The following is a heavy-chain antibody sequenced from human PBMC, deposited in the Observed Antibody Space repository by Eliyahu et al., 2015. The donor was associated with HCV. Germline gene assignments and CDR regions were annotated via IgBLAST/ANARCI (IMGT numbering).Heavy chain of an antibody. D-gene: IGHD3-10*01. CDR3: VRERGPFDCFDY. J-gene: IGHJ4*02. CDR1: GFAFSTYG. V-gene: IGHV3-33*01. Sequence: QVRLVDSGGGVVQPGGSLKLSXXAXGFAFSTYGMHWVRQAPGKGLEWVAVIWRDGRNKYYADFVQGRFTISRDNSKNTLSLQLSSLTVEDTGIYYCVRERGPFDCFDYWGQGTLVTVSS. CDR2: IWRDGRNK.